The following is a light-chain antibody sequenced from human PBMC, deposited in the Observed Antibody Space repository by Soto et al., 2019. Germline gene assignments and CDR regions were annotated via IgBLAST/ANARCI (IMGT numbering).Light chain of an antibody. CDR1: NSDIGNYNY. J-gene: IGLJ3*02. V-gene: IGLV2-11*01. CDR3: CSYPGSHTWV. Sequence: QSALTQPRSVSGSPGQSVTISCTGTNSDIGNYNYVSWYQQHPGKAPKVMIYDVTKRPSGVPDRFSGSTSGNTAFLTISGLQAEDEADYYCCSYPGSHTWVFGGGTKLTVL. CDR2: DVT.